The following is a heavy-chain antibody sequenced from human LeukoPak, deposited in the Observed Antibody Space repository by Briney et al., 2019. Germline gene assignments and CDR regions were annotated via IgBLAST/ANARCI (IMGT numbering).Heavy chain of an antibody. CDR1: GFTFSSYT. D-gene: IGHD1-26*01. CDR2: ISGSGGST. CDR3: AKDDRKKLVGATSYFDY. J-gene: IGHJ4*02. V-gene: IGHV3-23*01. Sequence: PGGSLRLSCAASGFTFSSYTMSWVRQAPGKGLEWVSAISGSGGSTYFADSVKGRFTISRDNSKNTLYLQMNSLRAEDTAVYYCAKDDRKKLVGATSYFDYWGQGTLVTVSS.